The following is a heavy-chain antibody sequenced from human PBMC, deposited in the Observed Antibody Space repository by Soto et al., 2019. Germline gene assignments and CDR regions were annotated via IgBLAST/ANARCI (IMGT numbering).Heavy chain of an antibody. D-gene: IGHD2-15*01. J-gene: IGHJ5*02. CDR2: IYPDDSDT. CDR1: ENTFSSYW. V-gene: IGHV5-51*01. CDR3: ARSRGGGRHMSSGP. Sequence: GDSLKISCKGSENTFSSYWNAWLRQLPGKGRECMGIIYPDDSDTRYSPSFQGQVTISGDKDITHAYLQWSSLKASDTAMYYCARSRGGGRHMSSGPGGQATHVTVSS.